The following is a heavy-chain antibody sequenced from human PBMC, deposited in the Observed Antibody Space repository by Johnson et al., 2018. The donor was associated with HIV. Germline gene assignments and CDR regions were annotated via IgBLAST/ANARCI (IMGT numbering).Heavy chain of an antibody. CDR2: IFSVGDV. CDR3: ASSALGIMGAFDI. Sequence: VQLVESGGGLVQPGGSLRLSCAASGITVGTNYMSWVRQAPGKGLEWVSVIFSVGDVYYADSVKVRFTISRDNSKNIVYLQMGRLRAEDMAVYYCASSALGIMGAFDIWGQGSMVTVSS. J-gene: IGHJ3*02. D-gene: IGHD7-27*01. V-gene: IGHV3-66*02. CDR1: GITVGTNY.